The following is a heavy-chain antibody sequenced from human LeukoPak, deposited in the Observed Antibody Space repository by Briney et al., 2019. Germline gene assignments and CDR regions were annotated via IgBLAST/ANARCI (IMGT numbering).Heavy chain of an antibody. V-gene: IGHV1-18*01. D-gene: IGHD5-18*01. CDR1: GYTFTSYG. CDR3: ARDLDTDYPFDY. Sequence: ASVKVSCKASGYTFTSYGISWVRQTPGQGLEWMGWISAYNGNTNYAQKLQGRVTMTTDTSTSTAYMELRSLRSDDTAVYYCARDLDTDYPFDYWGQGTLVTVSS. J-gene: IGHJ4*02. CDR2: ISAYNGNT.